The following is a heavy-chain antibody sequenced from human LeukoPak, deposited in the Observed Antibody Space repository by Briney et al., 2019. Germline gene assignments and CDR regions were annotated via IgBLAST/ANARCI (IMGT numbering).Heavy chain of an antibody. CDR2: ISGSGGST. D-gene: IGHD6-13*01. J-gene: IGHJ4*02. V-gene: IGHV3-23*01. Sequence: GGSLRLSCAASGFTFSSYAMSWVRQAPGKGLEWVSAISGSGGSTYYADSVKGRFTISRDNAKNSLYLQMNSLRAEDTAVYYCARDMLGSSWSDIDYWGQGTLVTVSS. CDR3: ARDMLGSSWSDIDY. CDR1: GFTFSSYA.